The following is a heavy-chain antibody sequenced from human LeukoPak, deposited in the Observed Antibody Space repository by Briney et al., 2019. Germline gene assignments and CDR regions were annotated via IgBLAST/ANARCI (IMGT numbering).Heavy chain of an antibody. J-gene: IGHJ4*02. D-gene: IGHD4-23*01. V-gene: IGHV3-33*01. CDR1: GLTFSSHG. Sequence: GRSLRLSCAASGLTFSSHGMHWVRQAPGKGLEWVAIIWSDGNNKYYADSVKGRFTISRDNAKNTLYLQMNSLRVEDTAVYYCARGRPHGNDYWGQGTLVTVSS. CDR2: IWSDGNNK. CDR3: ARGRPHGNDY.